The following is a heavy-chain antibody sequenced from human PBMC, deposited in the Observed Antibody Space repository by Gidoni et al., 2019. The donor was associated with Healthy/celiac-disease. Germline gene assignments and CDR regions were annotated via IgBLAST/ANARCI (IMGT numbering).Heavy chain of an antibody. CDR2: ISYDGSNK. CDR3: AKGGGYSYGTTGSFDY. D-gene: IGHD5-18*01. CDR1: GFPFSGYG. V-gene: IGHV3-30*18. J-gene: IGHJ4*02. Sequence: QVQLVESGGGVVQPGRSLRLSCAASGFPFSGYGMHRVRQAPGKGLEWVAVISYDGSNKYYADSVKGRFTISRDNSKNTLYLQMNSLRAEDTAVYYCAKGGGYSYGTTGSFDYWGQGTLVTVSS.